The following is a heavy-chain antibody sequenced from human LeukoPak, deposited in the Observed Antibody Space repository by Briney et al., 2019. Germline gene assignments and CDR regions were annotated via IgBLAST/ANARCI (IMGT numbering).Heavy chain of an antibody. CDR3: AREARGGAARGYYYYYMDV. CDR1: GGSISSHY. V-gene: IGHV4-59*11. CDR2: IYYSGST. J-gene: IGHJ6*03. Sequence: SETLSLTCTVSGGSISSHYWSWIRQPPGKGLEWIGYIYYSGSTNYNPSLKSRVTISVDTSKNQFSLKLSSVTAADTAVYYCAREARGGAARGYYYYYMDVWGKGTTVTVSS. D-gene: IGHD6-6*01.